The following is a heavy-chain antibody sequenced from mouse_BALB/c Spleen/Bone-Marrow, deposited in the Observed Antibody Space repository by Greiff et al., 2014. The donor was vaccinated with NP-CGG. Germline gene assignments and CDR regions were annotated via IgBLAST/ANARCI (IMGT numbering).Heavy chain of an antibody. CDR2: ISCYNGAT. CDR1: GYSFTGYY. CDR3: ARRDYGNFFDY. J-gene: IGHJ2*01. D-gene: IGHD2-1*01. Sequence: LVKTGASVKISCKASGYSFTGYYMHWVKQSHGKSLERIGYISCYNGATSYNQKFKGKATFTVDTSSSTAYMQFNSLTSEDSAVYYCARRDYGNFFDYWGQGTTLTVSS. V-gene: IGHV1S34*01.